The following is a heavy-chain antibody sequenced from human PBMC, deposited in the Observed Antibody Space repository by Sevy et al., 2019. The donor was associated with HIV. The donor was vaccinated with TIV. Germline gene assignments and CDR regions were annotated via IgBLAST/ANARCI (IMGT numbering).Heavy chain of an antibody. Sequence: ASVKVSCKASGYTFTSYDINWVRQATGQGLEWMGWMNPNSGNTGYAQKFQGRVTMTRNTPISTAYMELSSLRSEDTAVYYCARGGQRGYYYDSSGYYDAFDIWGQGTMVTVSS. CDR1: GYTFTSYD. CDR3: ARGGQRGYYYDSSGYYDAFDI. CDR2: MNPNSGNT. D-gene: IGHD3-22*01. V-gene: IGHV1-8*01. J-gene: IGHJ3*02.